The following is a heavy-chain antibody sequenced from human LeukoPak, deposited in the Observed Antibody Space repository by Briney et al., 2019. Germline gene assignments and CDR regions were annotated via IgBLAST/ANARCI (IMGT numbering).Heavy chain of an antibody. Sequence: ASVKVSCKAFGYTFTNNYMYWVRRAPGQGLEWMGIINPSGGSTTYAQKFQGRVTMTRDTSTSTVYMELSSLRSEDTAVYYCARGGSGMDVWGQGTTVTVSS. CDR3: ARGGSGMDV. D-gene: IGHD1-26*01. CDR2: INPSGGST. CDR1: GYTFTNNY. V-gene: IGHV1-46*01. J-gene: IGHJ6*02.